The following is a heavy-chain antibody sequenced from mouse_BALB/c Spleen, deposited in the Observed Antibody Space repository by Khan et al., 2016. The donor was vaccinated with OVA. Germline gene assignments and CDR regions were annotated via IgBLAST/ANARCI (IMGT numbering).Heavy chain of an antibody. CDR2: ITDSGST. J-gene: IGHJ3*01. CDR3: ARGRDY. Sequence: EVQLQESGPGLVKPSQSLSLTCTATGYSITSDDAWHWIRKFPGNKLEWMGYITDSGSTRYTPSLKSRFTITRDTSKNQVYLQLNSLTTEDTAKYYGARGRDYWGPGTLVTVSA. V-gene: IGHV3-2*02. D-gene: IGHD3-3*01. CDR1: GYSITSDDA.